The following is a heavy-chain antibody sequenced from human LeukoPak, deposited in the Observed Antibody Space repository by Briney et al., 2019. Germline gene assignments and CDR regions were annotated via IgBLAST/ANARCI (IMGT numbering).Heavy chain of an antibody. CDR3: TRHYFSD. D-gene: IGHD2-15*01. Sequence: GGSLRLSCAASEFTISDHYMDWVRQAPGKGVEWVGRTSNKADTYTTYYAASVKGTFTISRDDSKNLLYLQMKSLKAEDTAVYYCTRHYFSDWGQGTLVTVSS. V-gene: IGHV3-72*01. J-gene: IGHJ4*02. CDR2: TSNKADTYTT. CDR1: EFTISDHY.